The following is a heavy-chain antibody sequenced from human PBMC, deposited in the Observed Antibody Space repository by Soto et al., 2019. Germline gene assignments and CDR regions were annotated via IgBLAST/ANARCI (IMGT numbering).Heavy chain of an antibody. CDR3: AADSRFLEWLKPEYYFDY. Sequence: SVKVSCKASGFTFTSSAMQWVRQARGQRLEWIGWIVVGSGNTNYAQKFQERVTITRDMSTSTAYMELSSLRSEDTAVYYCAADSRFLEWLKPEYYFDYWGQGTLVTVSS. CDR1: GFTFTSSA. V-gene: IGHV1-58*02. D-gene: IGHD3-3*01. J-gene: IGHJ4*02. CDR2: IVVGSGNT.